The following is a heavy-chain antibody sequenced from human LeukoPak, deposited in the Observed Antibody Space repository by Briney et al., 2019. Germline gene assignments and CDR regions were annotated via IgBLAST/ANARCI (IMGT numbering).Heavy chain of an antibody. CDR2: ISISSSYI. Sequence: PGGSLRLSCAASGFTFSSYSMNWVRQAPGKGLEWVSSISISSSYIYYADSVKGRFTISRDNAKNSLYLQMNSLRAEDTAVYYCAEDYGDYHDFGMDVWGQGTTVTVSS. J-gene: IGHJ6*02. V-gene: IGHV3-21*01. D-gene: IGHD4-17*01. CDR3: AEDYGDYHDFGMDV. CDR1: GFTFSSYS.